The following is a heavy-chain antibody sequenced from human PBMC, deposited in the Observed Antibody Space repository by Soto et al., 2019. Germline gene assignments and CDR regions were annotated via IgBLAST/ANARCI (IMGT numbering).Heavy chain of an antibody. D-gene: IGHD3-10*01. J-gene: IGHJ6*02. V-gene: IGHV4-59*01. CDR1: GGSISSYY. CDR2: IYYSGST. CDR3: ARGPAVTLITMVRGVINYGMDV. Sequence: SETLSLTCTVSGGSISSYYWSWIRQPPGKGLEWIGYIYYSGSTNYNPSLKSRVTISVDKSKNQFSLKLSSVTAADTAVYYCARGPAVTLITMVRGVINYGMDVWGQGATVTVSS.